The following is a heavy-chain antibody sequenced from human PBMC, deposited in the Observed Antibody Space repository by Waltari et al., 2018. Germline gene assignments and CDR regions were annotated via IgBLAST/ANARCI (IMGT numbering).Heavy chain of an antibody. J-gene: IGHJ4*02. CDR2: FDPEDGEI. Sequence: QVQLVQSGAEGKKPGASVKVSCEVSGYIRSKSPIHWVRQAPGKGLEWMGGFDPEDGEIIYAQKFQGRVTMTEDTSVDIAYMELSSLRSEDTAMYYCVTGITVAGQKYYFDYWGQGTLVTVSS. V-gene: IGHV1-24*01. CDR1: GYIRSKSP. CDR3: VTGITVAGQKYYFDY. D-gene: IGHD6-19*01.